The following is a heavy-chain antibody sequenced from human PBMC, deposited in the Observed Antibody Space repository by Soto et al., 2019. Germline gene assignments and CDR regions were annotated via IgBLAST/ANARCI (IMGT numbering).Heavy chain of an antibody. Sequence: PSETLTLTCTVSGASITTYYCTWIRQPPGKGLEWIGNMFYSGSSNYNPSLKSRVTLSVDRSKHQFSLKLSSVTAADTAVYYCATYHTWSGCNPSAEDAFDIWGHGTMATVS. J-gene: IGHJ3*02. D-gene: IGHD3-3*01. CDR1: GASITTYY. CDR3: ATYHTWSGCNPSAEDAFDI. V-gene: IGHV4-59*01. CDR2: MFYSGSS.